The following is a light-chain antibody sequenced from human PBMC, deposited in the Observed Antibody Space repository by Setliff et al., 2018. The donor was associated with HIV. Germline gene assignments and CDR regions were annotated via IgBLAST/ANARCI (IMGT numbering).Light chain of an antibody. CDR3: SSYASSSTLGV. CDR1: SSDVGSYNV. J-gene: IGLJ1*01. CDR2: EVS. V-gene: IGLV2-14*02. Sequence: QSVLTQPASVSGSPGQSITISCTGTSSDVGSYNVVSWYQQHPGKAPKLMIYEVSERPSGVSNRFSGSKSGTTASLTISGLQAEDEADYYCSSYASSSTLGVFGTGTKVTVL.